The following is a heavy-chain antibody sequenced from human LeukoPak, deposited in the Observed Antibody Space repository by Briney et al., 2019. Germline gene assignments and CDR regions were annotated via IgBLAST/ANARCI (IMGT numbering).Heavy chain of an antibody. CDR3: ARGKPAANYYYYYGMDV. J-gene: IGHJ6*02. Sequence: SETLSLTCAVYGGSFSGYYWSGFGQPPGKGLEWIGEINHSGSTNYNSSLKSRVTISVDTSKNQFSLKLSSVTAADTAVYYCARGKPAANYYYYYGMDVWGQGTTVTVSS. V-gene: IGHV4-34*01. D-gene: IGHD2-2*01. CDR2: INHSGST. CDR1: GGSFSGYY.